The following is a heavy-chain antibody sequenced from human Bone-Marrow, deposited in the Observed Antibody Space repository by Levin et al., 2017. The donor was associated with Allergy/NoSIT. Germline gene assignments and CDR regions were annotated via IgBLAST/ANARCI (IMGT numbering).Heavy chain of an antibody. D-gene: IGHD2-8*01. CDR2: IYSTGGT. V-gene: IGHV4-61*02. CDR1: GGSISSGSYY. Sequence: TSETLSLTCTVSGGSISSGSYYWSWIRQPAGKGLEWIGRIYSTGGTHYNPSLQSRVTVSVDTSKNQFSLRLSSVTAADTGIYFCARMVVDFEWYFDLWGRGTLVTVSS. J-gene: IGHJ2*01. CDR3: ARMVVDFEWYFDL.